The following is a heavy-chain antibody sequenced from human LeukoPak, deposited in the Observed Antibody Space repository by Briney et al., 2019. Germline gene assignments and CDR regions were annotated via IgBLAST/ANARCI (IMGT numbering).Heavy chain of an antibody. CDR3: AGADSVPARGYDYYYLKV. CDR2: IYPNTGDT. CDR1: GYTFSGTGWY. Sequence: ASVKVSCKASGYTFSGTGWYLYWLRQAPGQGLECMGWIYPNTGDTEYAQKFQGRVTLTSDMTISTVYMELSRLRSDDTAVYYCAGADSVPARGYDYYYLKVWGKGTTVTVSS. D-gene: IGHD6-6*01. V-gene: IGHV1-2*02. J-gene: IGHJ6*03.